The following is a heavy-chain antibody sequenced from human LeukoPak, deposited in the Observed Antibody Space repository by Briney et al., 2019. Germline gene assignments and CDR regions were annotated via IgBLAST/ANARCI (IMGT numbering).Heavy chain of an antibody. CDR3: AREPGWLQPYFDY. D-gene: IGHD5-24*01. V-gene: IGHV4-30-4*08. J-gene: IGHJ4*02. Sequence: LRLSCAASGFTFSSYAMSWIRQPPGKGLEWIGYIYYSGSTYYNPSLKSRVTISVDTSKNQFSLKLSSVTAADTAVYYCAREPGWLQPYFDYWGQGTLVTVSS. CDR1: GFTFSSYA. CDR2: IYYSGST.